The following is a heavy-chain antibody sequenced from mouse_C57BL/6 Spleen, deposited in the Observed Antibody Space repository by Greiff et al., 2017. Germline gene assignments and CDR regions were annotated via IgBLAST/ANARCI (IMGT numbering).Heavy chain of an antibody. V-gene: IGHV5-6*02. J-gene: IGHJ2*01. CDR1: GFTFSSYG. CDR3: ASNWVDYFDY. Sequence: DVKLVESGGDLVKPGGSLKLSCAASGFTFSSYGMSWVRQTPDKRLEWVATISSGGSYTYYPDSVKGRFTISRDNAKNTLYLQMSSLKSEDTAMYYCASNWVDYFDYWGQGTTLTVSS. CDR2: ISSGGSYT. D-gene: IGHD4-1*01.